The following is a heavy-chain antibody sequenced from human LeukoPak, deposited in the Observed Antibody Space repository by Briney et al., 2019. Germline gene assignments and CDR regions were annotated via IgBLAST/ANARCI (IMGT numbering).Heavy chain of an antibody. D-gene: IGHD1-26*01. CDR2: IYENGRT. V-gene: IGHV4-59*01. CDR1: GGSIGNFF. CDR3: ARDWELGH. Sequence: SETLSLTCTVSGGSIGNFFWSWIRQSPGEGLEWIGIIYENGRTSYNPSLKSRVTISVDMSKNQFSLRLTSMTAADSAVYYCARDWELGHWGRGILVTVTS. J-gene: IGHJ4*02.